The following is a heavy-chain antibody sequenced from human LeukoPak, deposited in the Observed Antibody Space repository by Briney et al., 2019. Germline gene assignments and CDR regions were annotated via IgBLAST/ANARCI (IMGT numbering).Heavy chain of an antibody. D-gene: IGHD5-12*01. V-gene: IGHV3-53*01. CDR3: ARGRGYSGCVPFDY. CDR2: IYSGGST. CDR1: GFIVSSNY. Sequence: GGSLRLSCAASGFIVSSNYMSWVRQAPGKGLEWVSVIYSGGSTYYADSVKGRFSISRDYSKNTVYLQVNSLRADDTAVYYCARGRGYSGCVPFDYWGQGTLVTVSS. J-gene: IGHJ4*02.